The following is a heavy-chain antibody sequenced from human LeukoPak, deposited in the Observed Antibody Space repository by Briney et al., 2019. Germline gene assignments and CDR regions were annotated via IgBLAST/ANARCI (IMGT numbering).Heavy chain of an antibody. Sequence: SETLSLTCTVSGGSINGYYWSWIRQPPGKGLEWIGYSYHSGSTSYNPSLKNRVTISIDTSKNQFSLNLSSVTAADTAVYYCARNNTRTVSRGSSRRRANAFDIWGQGTMVTVSS. J-gene: IGHJ3*02. CDR2: SYHSGST. CDR1: GGSINGYY. CDR3: ARNNTRTVSRGSSRRRANAFDI. V-gene: IGHV4-59*08. D-gene: IGHD6-13*01.